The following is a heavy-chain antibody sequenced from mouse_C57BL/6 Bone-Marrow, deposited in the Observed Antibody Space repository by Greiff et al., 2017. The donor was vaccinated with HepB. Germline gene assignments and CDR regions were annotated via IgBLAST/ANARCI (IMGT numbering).Heavy chain of an antibody. Sequence: EVQLQQSGPELVKPGASVKISCKASGYSFTGYYMNWVKQSPEKSLEWIGEINPSTGGTTYNQKFKAKATLTVDKSSSTAYMQLKSLTSEDSAVYYCARDSQSSTGYFDPWGQGTTLTVSS. J-gene: IGHJ2*01. D-gene: IGHD4-1*02. CDR3: ARDSQSSTGYFDP. V-gene: IGHV1-42*01. CDR1: GYSFTGYY. CDR2: INPSTGGT.